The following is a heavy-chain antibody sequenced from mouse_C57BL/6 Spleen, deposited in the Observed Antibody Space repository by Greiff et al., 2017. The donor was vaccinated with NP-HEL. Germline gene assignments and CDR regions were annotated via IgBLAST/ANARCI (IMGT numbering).Heavy chain of an antibody. CDR2: IDPNSGGT. CDR1: GYTFTSYW. Sequence: QVQLQQPGAELVKPGASVKLSCKASGYTFTSYWMHWVKQRPGRGLEWIGRIDPNSGGTKYNEKFKSKATLTVDKPSSTAYMQLSSLTSEDSAVYYCARAYYSNDGGIYYAMDYWGQGTSVTVSS. V-gene: IGHV1-72*01. CDR3: ARAYYSNDGGIYYAMDY. J-gene: IGHJ4*01. D-gene: IGHD2-5*01.